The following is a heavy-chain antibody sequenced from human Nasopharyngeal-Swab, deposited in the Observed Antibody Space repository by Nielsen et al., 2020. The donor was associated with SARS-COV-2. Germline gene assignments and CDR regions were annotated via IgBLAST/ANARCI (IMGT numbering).Heavy chain of an antibody. CDR2: ISSSSSYI. V-gene: IGHV3-21*01. Sequence: GESLKISCAASGFTFSGYSMNWVRQAPGKGLEWVSSISSSSSYIYYADSVKGRFTISRDNAKNSLYLQMNSLRAEDTAVYYCAPNDYPDYWGQGTLVTVSS. CDR3: APNDYPDY. J-gene: IGHJ4*02. CDR1: GFTFSGYS.